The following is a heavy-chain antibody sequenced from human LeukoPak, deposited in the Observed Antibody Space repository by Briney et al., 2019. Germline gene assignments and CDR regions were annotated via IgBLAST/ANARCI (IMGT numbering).Heavy chain of an antibody. D-gene: IGHD3-22*01. V-gene: IGHV3-66*01. Sequence: PGGSLRLSCAASGFTVSSNYMSWVRQAPGKGLEWVSVIYSGGSTYYADSVKGRFTISRDNSKNTLYLQMNSLRAEDTAVYYCARSYYDSSGYPHSDLDYWGQGTLVTVSS. CDR1: GFTVSSNY. CDR2: IYSGGST. J-gene: IGHJ4*02. CDR3: ARSYYDSSGYPHSDLDY.